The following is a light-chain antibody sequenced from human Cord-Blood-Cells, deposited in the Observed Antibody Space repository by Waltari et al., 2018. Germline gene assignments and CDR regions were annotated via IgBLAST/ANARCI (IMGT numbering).Light chain of an antibody. CDR2: DVS. CDR3: SSYTSSSTLV. CDR1: SSDVGGYNY. Sequence: QSALTQPASVPGSPGQSITISCTGTSSDVGGYNYVSWYQQPPGKAPKLMIYDVSNLPSGVSNRFSGSKSGNTASLTISGLQAEDEADYYCSSYTSSSTLVFGGGTKLTVL. V-gene: IGLV2-14*01. J-gene: IGLJ3*02.